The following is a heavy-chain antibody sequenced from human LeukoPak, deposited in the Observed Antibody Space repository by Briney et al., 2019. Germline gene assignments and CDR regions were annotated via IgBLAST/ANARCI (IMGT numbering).Heavy chain of an antibody. CDR3: ASQEYGGVFDY. CDR2: ISSNGGST. Sequence: GGSLRLSCAASGFTFSSYAMHWVRQAPGKGLEYVSAISSNGGSTYYANSVKGRFTISRDNSKNTLYLQMGSLRAEDMAVYYCASQEYGGVFDYWGQGTLVTVSS. J-gene: IGHJ4*02. V-gene: IGHV3-64*01. D-gene: IGHD6-6*01. CDR1: GFTFSSYA.